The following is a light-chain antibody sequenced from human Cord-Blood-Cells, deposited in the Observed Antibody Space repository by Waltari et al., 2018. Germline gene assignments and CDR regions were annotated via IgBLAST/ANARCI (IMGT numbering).Light chain of an antibody. V-gene: IGKV3-15*01. J-gene: IGKJ2*03. CDR2: GAS. CDR1: QSVSSN. Sequence: EIVMTQSPATLSVSPGERATLSCRASQSVSSNLAWYQQKPGQAPRLLIYGASTRATGIPARFSGSGSGTEFTPTISSLQSEDFAVDYCQQYNNWPYSFGPGTKLEIK. CDR3: QQYNNWPYS.